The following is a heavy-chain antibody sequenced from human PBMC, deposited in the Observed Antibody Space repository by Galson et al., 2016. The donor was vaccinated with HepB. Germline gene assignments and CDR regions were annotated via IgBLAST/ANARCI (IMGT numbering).Heavy chain of an antibody. V-gene: IGHV1-24*01. CDR1: GYKFGDLS. CDR3: GARRFGKLYFDY. CDR2: FDLEVGDT. Sequence: SVKVSCKVSGYKFGDLSIHWVRQAPGKGLEWMGGFDLEVGDTFYGQSFQGRVTMIGDTSTDTAHMELSSLTYEDTAVYFCGARRFGKLYFDYWGQGTLVTVSS. D-gene: IGHD3-10*01. J-gene: IGHJ4*02.